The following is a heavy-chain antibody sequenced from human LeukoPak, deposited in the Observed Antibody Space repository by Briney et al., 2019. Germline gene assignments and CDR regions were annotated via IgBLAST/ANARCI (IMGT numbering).Heavy chain of an antibody. D-gene: IGHD1-14*01. Sequence: SETLSLTCTDSGDSISGYYWSWIRQPPGKGLEWIGFIYYSGSTTYNPSLNSRVTISVDTSKNQFSLNLRSVTAADTAIYYRARGEGCHEPFYYWGQGTLVTVSS. CDR1: GDSISGYY. J-gene: IGHJ4*02. CDR3: ARGEGCHEPFYY. CDR2: IYYSGST. V-gene: IGHV4-59*01.